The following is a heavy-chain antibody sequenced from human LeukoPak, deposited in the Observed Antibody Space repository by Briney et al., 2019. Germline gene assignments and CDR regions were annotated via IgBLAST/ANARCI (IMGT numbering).Heavy chain of an antibody. CDR2: INPNSGGT. D-gene: IGHD3-10*01. Sequence: ASVKVSCKASGYTFTSYGISWVRQAPGQGLEWMGWINPNSGGTNYAQKFQGRVTMTRDTSISTAYMELSRLRSDDTAVYYCARAYYYGSGSCRNYFDYWGQGTLVTVSS. CDR3: ARAYYYGSGSCRNYFDY. J-gene: IGHJ4*02. CDR1: GYTFTSYG. V-gene: IGHV1-2*02.